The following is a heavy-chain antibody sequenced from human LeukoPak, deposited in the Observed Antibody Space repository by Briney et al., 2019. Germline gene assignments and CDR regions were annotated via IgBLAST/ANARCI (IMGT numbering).Heavy chain of an antibody. Sequence: SETLSLTCTVSGGSIRSYYWSWIRQPAGKGLEWIGRIYTSGSTNYNPSLKSRVTMSVDTSKNQFSLKLSSVNAADTAVYYCAREKVYSSGHYYDPHYYYYYMDVWGKGTTVTVSS. CDR1: GGSIRSYY. CDR2: IYTSGST. CDR3: AREKVYSSGHYYDPHYYYYYMDV. V-gene: IGHV4-4*07. J-gene: IGHJ6*03. D-gene: IGHD3-22*01.